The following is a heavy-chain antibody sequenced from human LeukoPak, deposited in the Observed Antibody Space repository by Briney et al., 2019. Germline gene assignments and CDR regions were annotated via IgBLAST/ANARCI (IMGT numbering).Heavy chain of an antibody. CDR1: GLTFSSHW. V-gene: IGHV3-74*01. J-gene: IGHJ4*02. Sequence: PGGSMRPSCAASGLTFSSHWVHWVRQAPGKGLVWVSFINNDGRVTRYADSVNGRFTISRDHAKNSLYLQMNSLRAEDTAMYYCARGGQGAVDHRGAGTLVTVSS. D-gene: IGHD3-16*01. CDR2: INNDGRVT. CDR3: ARGGQGAVDH.